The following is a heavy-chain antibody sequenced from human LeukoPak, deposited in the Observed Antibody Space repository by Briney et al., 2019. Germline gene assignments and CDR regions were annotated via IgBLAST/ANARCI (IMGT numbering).Heavy chain of an antibody. D-gene: IGHD6-19*01. V-gene: IGHV3-7*01. J-gene: IGHJ4*02. CDR3: ATIEAVRFHY. CDR2: IKQDGSEK. Sequence: PGETLRLSCAASGFTISSYGMTWVRQAPGKGLEWVANIKQDGSEKYYLDSVKGRFTISRDNAKNSVYLQMNSLRGEDTAVYYCATIEAVRFHYWGQGTLVTVST. CDR1: GFTISSYG.